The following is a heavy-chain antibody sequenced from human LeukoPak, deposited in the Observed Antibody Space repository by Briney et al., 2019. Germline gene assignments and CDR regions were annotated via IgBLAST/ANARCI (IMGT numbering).Heavy chain of an antibody. CDR2: ISSSSSYI. CDR1: GFTFSSYS. D-gene: IGHD3-9*01. CDR3: AREIVLRYFDWLPDAFDI. J-gene: IGHJ3*02. Sequence: GGSLRLSCAASGFTFSSYSMNWVRQAPGKGLEWVSSISSSSSYIYYADSVKGRFTISRDNAKNSLYLQMNSLRAEDTAVYYCAREIVLRYFDWLPDAFDIWGQGTMVTVSS. V-gene: IGHV3-21*01.